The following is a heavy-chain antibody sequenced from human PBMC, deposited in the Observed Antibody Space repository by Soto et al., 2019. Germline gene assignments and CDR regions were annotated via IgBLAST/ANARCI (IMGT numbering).Heavy chain of an antibody. CDR3: ARVPKNYLAVEWYFDL. Sequence: QVQLVESGGGVVQPGRSLRLSCAASGFTFSSYGMHWVRQAPGKGLEWVAVIWYDGSNKYYADSVKGRFTISRDNSKNTLYLQMNSLRAQDTAVYYCARVPKNYLAVEWYFDLWGRGTLVTVSS. V-gene: IGHV3-33*01. CDR1: GFTFSSYG. CDR2: IWYDGSNK. J-gene: IGHJ2*01. D-gene: IGHD1-7*01.